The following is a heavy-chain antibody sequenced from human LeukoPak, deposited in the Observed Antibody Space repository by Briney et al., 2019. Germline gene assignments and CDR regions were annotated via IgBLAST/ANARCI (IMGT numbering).Heavy chain of an antibody. D-gene: IGHD3-10*01. Sequence: PSETLSLTCTVSGGSISSGGYYWSWIRQYPGKGLEWIAYIYYRGSTYHNPSLKSRVTISVDTSKNQFSLNLNSVTAADTAVYYCARGPFNYGSGGRYFDYWGQGTLVAVSS. CDR1: GGSISSGGYY. J-gene: IGHJ4*02. CDR2: IYYRGST. V-gene: IGHV4-31*03. CDR3: ARGPFNYGSGGRYFDY.